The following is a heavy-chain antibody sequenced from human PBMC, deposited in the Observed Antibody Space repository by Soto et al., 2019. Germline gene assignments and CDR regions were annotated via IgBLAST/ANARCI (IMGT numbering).Heavy chain of an antibody. J-gene: IGHJ2*01. CDR1: GGSISSGGYY. V-gene: IGHV4-31*03. D-gene: IGHD3-22*01. CDR3: ARKDYYDSSGYYHYWYFDL. Sequence: QVQLQESGPGLVKPSQTLSLTCTVSGGSISSGGYYWSWIRQHPGKGLEWIGYIYYSGSTYYNPSLKSRVTISVATSKNQFSLKLSSVTAADTAVYYCARKDYYDSSGYYHYWYFDLWGRGTLVTVSS. CDR2: IYYSGST.